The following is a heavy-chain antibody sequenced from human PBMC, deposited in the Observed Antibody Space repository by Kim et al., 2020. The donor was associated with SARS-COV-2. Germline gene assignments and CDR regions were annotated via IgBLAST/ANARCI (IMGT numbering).Heavy chain of an antibody. CDR1: GGSISSGGYY. J-gene: IGHJ4*02. Sequence: SETLSLTCTVSGGSISSGGYYWSWIRQHPGKGLEWIGYIYYSGSTYYNPSLKSRITISVDTSKNQFSLKLSSVTAADTAVYYCARMPYDILTGYDYYFDYWGQGTLVTVSS. CDR2: IYYSGST. D-gene: IGHD3-9*01. CDR3: ARMPYDILTGYDYYFDY. V-gene: IGHV4-31*03.